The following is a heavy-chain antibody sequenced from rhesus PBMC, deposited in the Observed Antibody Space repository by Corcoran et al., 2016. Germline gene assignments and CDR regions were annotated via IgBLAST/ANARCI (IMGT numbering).Heavy chain of an antibody. Sequence: QVQLQESGPGLVKPSETLSLTCVVSGYSISSGYGWNWIRQPPGKGREGIGYIGGSSGGTNYNPSLKSRVTLSKETSKNQFSLKLNAVTAADTAVYYCAREGPTVAAWGVFDYWGQGVLVTVSS. CDR1: GYSISSGYG. CDR2: IGGSSGGT. D-gene: IGHD4-29*01. J-gene: IGHJ4*01. V-gene: IGHV4-127*01. CDR3: AREGPTVAAWGVFDY.